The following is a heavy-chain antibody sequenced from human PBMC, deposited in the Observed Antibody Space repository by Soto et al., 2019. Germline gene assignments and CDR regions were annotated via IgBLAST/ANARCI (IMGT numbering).Heavy chain of an antibody. CDR1: GYTFTNYG. Sequence: ASVKVSCKASGYTFTNYGLTWVRQAPEQRLEWMGWISAYYGDTSYAQKFQGRVTMTTDTSTSTAYMELSSLRYEDTAVYYCASRGVAAAGKYCFDPWGQGTLVTVSS. CDR3: ASRGVAAAGKYCFDP. V-gene: IGHV1-18*01. CDR2: ISAYYGDT. J-gene: IGHJ5*02. D-gene: IGHD6-13*01.